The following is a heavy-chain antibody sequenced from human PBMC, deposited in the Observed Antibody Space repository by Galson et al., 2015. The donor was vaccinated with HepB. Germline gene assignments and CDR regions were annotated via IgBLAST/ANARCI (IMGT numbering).Heavy chain of an antibody. V-gene: IGHV1-46*01. Sequence: SVKVSCKASGYTFTSYYMHWVRQAPGQGLEWMGIINPSGGSTSYAQKFQGRVTMTRDTSTSTVYMELSSLRSEDTAVYYCARVAHYYDSSGYYYFDYWGQGTLVTVSS. J-gene: IGHJ4*02. CDR1: GYTFTSYY. CDR2: INPSGGST. D-gene: IGHD3-22*01. CDR3: ARVAHYYDSSGYYYFDY.